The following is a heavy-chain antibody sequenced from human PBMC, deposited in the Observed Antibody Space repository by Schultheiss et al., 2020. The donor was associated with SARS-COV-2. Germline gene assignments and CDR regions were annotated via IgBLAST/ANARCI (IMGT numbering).Heavy chain of an antibody. Sequence: GGSLRLSCAASGFTFSSYGMHWVRQAPGKGLEWVAVISSDGSNKYYADSVKGRFTISRDNAKNSLYLQMNSLRAEDTAVYYCARDPRVLLWFGESRWFDPWGQGTLVTV. D-gene: IGHD3-10*01. CDR1: GFTFSSYG. CDR3: ARDPRVLLWFGESRWFDP. J-gene: IGHJ5*02. V-gene: IGHV3-30*03. CDR2: ISSDGSNK.